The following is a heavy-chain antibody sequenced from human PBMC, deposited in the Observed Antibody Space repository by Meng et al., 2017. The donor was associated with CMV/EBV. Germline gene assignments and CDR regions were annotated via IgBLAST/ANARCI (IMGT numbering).Heavy chain of an antibody. V-gene: IGHV3-21*01. Sequence: GESLKISCAASGFTFSSYSMNWVRQAPGKGLEWVSSISSSSSYIYYADSVKGRFTISRDNAKNSLYLQMNSLRAEDTAVYYCARDRYCSGTSCYTYYYYGMDVWGQGTTVTVSS. CDR3: ARDRYCSGTSCYTYYYYGMDV. J-gene: IGHJ6*02. CDR2: ISSSSSYI. CDR1: GFTFSSYS. D-gene: IGHD2-2*02.